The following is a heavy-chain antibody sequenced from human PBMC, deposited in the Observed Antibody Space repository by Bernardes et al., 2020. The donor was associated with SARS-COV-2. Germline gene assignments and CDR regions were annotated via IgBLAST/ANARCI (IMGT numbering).Heavy chain of an antibody. CDR1: GFTFSSYN. J-gene: IGHJ6*02. CDR3: ARDGYSPYGMDV. CDR2: ISRSSSNI. D-gene: IGHD5-12*01. Sequence: GGSLRLSCVASGFTFSSYNMNWVRQAPGKGLEWVSGISRSSSNIYYADSVKGRSTISRDDAKKSLYLEMNSLRAEDTAVYYCARDGYSPYGMDVWGQGTTVTVSS. V-gene: IGHV3-21*01.